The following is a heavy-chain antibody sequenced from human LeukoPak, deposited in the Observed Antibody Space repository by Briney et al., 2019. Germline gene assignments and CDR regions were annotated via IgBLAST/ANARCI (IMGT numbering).Heavy chain of an antibody. CDR1: GDSVSSNSAA. J-gene: IGHJ5*02. V-gene: IGHV6-1*01. CDR3: ARDHAPRYGSGPDNWFDP. CDR2: TYYRSKWYN. Sequence: SQTLSLTCAISGDSVSSNSAAWNWIWQSPSRGLEWLGRTYYRSKWYNDYAVSVKSRITINPDTSKNQFSLQLNSVTPEDTAVYYCARDHAPRYGSGPDNWFDPWGQGTLVTVSS. D-gene: IGHD3-10*01.